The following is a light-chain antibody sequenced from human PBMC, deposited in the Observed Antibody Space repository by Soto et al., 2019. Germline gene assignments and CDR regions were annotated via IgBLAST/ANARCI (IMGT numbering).Light chain of an antibody. V-gene: IGKV3-20*01. CDR1: QSVSSSY. J-gene: IGKJ3*01. CDR2: GAS. CDR3: RQYGSTPLFT. Sequence: EIVLTQSPGTLSLSPGERATLSCRASQSVSSSYLAWYQQKPGQAPRLLIYGASSRATGIPDRFSGSGSGTDFTLSISRLEPEDFSVYYCRQYGSTPLFTFGRGTKVDIK.